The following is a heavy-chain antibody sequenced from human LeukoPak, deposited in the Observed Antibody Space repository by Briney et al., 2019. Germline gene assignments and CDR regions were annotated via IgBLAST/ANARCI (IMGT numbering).Heavy chain of an antibody. J-gene: IGHJ6*03. CDR3: ARGGDGYNLNYYYYYMDV. V-gene: IGHV1-69*05. D-gene: IGHD5-24*01. CDR2: IIPIFGTA. CDR1: GGTFSSYA. Sequence: SVKVSCKASGGTFSSYAISWVRQAPGQGLEWMGRIIPIFGTANYAQKFQGRVTITTDESTSTAYMELSSLRSGDTAVYYCARGGDGYNLNYYYYYMDVWGKGTTVTVSS.